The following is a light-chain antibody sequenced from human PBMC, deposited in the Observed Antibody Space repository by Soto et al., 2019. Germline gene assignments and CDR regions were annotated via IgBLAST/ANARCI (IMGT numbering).Light chain of an antibody. CDR3: LQHNSYPLT. CDR1: QGVAKD. J-gene: IGKJ4*01. Sequence: DIQMTQSPSSXSASVGDRVTFTCRASQGVAKDLAWYQQKPGKARKRLIYAAFSLQSGVPSRFSGSGGGTEFTLTISSLQPEEFATYYCLQHNSYPLTFGGGTKVEIK. CDR2: AAF. V-gene: IGKV1-17*01.